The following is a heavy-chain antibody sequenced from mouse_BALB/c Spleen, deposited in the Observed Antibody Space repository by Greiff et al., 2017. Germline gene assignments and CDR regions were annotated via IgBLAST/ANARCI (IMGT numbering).Heavy chain of an antibody. CDR2: INPGSGGT. CDR1: GYAFTNYL. Sequence: QVQLQQPGAELVRPGTSVKVSCKASGYAFTNYLIEWVKQRPGQGLEWIGVINPGSGGTNYNEKFKGKATLTADKSSSTAYMQLSSLTSDDSAVYFCARSQYGNYYFDYWGQGTTLTVSS. V-gene: IGHV1-54*01. CDR3: ARSQYGNYYFDY. J-gene: IGHJ2*01. D-gene: IGHD2-10*02.